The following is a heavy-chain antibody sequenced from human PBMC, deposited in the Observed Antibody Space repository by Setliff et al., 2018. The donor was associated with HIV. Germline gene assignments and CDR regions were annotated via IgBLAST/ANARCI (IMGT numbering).Heavy chain of an antibody. CDR3: ARGLTYYNFWSGYRSNWFDP. Sequence: SVKVSCKASGYTFTSYDINWVRQATGQGLEWMGWMNPNSGNTGYAQKFQGRVTMTRNTSISTAYMELSSLRSEDTAVYYCARGLTYYNFWSGYRSNWFDPWGQGTLVTVSS. V-gene: IGHV1-8*02. CDR2: MNPNSGNT. D-gene: IGHD3-3*01. CDR1: GYTFTSYD. J-gene: IGHJ5*02.